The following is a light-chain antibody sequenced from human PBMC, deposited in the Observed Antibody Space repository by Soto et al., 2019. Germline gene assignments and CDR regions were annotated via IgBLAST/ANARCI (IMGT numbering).Light chain of an antibody. CDR2: KAS. CDR1: QSISSW. Sequence: DIQMTQSPSTLSASVGDRVTITCRASQSISSWLAWYQQKPGKAPKLLIYKASSLESGVPSRFSGGGSGTEFTLTISSLQPDDFATYYCHQYHSYPLTFGGGTKVEFK. CDR3: HQYHSYPLT. V-gene: IGKV1-5*03. J-gene: IGKJ4*01.